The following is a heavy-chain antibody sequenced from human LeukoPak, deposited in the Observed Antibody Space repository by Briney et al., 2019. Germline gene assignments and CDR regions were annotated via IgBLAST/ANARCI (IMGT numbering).Heavy chain of an antibody. CDR3: AKQLGYCSDGSCYFPY. Sequence: GGSLRLSCAASGFTFSSYAMSWVRQAPGKGLEWVSAISNNGGYTYYADSVQGRFTISRDISKSTLCLQMNSLRAEDTAVYYCAKQLGYCSDGSCYFPYWGQGTLVTVSS. V-gene: IGHV3-23*01. J-gene: IGHJ4*02. D-gene: IGHD2-15*01. CDR2: ISNNGGYT. CDR1: GFTFSSYA.